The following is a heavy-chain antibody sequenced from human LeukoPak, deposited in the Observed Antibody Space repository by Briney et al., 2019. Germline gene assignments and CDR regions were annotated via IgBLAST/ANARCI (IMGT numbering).Heavy chain of an antibody. V-gene: IGHV3-30*02. CDR2: IRYDGSNK. CDR3: ASWSGYSSRWYGDAFDI. Sequence: GGSLRLSRAASGFTFSSYGMHWVRQAPGKGLEWVAFIRYDGSNKYYADSVKGRFTISRDNSKNTLYLQMNSLRAEDTAVYYCASWSGYSSRWYGDAFDIWGQGTMVTVSS. J-gene: IGHJ3*02. D-gene: IGHD6-13*01. CDR1: GFTFSSYG.